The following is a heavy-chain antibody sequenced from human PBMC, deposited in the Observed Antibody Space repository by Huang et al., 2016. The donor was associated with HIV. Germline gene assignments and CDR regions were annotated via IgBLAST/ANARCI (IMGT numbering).Heavy chain of an antibody. Sequence: VQLVQSGAEVRRPGSSVRVSCKAAGGSFNSLAFNWVRQAPGQGLEDMGGIVPLFSVTNYAERCQNRLTISADKSTNTVYMELRSLRSEDTGVFYCAREGQTWYGKPIAAFEIWGQGTTVIVSS. CDR2: IVPLFSVT. CDR1: GGSFNSLA. D-gene: IGHD1-1*01. J-gene: IGHJ3*02. V-gene: IGHV1-69*10. CDR3: AREGQTWYGKPIAAFEI.